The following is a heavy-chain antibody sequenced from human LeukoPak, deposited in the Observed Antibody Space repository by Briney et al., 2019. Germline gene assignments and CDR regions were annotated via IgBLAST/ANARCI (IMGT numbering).Heavy chain of an antibody. J-gene: IGHJ4*02. CDR3: ARAPERFLEWLLGY. D-gene: IGHD3-3*01. Sequence: SVKVSCNASGGTFSSYAISWVRQAPGQGLEGMGGIIPIFGTANYAQKFQGRVTITTDESTSTAYMELSSLRSEDTAVYYRARAPERFLEWLLGYWGQGTLVTVSS. CDR1: GGTFSSYA. V-gene: IGHV1-69*05. CDR2: IIPIFGTA.